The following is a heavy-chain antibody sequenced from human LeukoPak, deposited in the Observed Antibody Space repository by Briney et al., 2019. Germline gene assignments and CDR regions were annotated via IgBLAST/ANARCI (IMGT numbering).Heavy chain of an antibody. D-gene: IGHD2-21*01. CDR3: ITPLPYSAQ. CDR2: IKPKTDGETT. Sequence: KPGGSLRLSCIASGFTFGDYALSWFRQAPGKGLEWVGRIKPKTDGETTEYAAPVKDRFSISRDDSKSMMYLQMNSLKTEDTAVYYCITPLPYSAQGGQGTLVTVSS. J-gene: IGHJ4*02. V-gene: IGHV3-15*01. CDR1: GFTFGDYA.